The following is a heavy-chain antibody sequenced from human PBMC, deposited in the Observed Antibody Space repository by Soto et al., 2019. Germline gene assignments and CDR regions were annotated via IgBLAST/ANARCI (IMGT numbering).Heavy chain of an antibody. Sequence: GGPLRLARAATGVTFSSYEKNWVRQAPGKGLEWVSYISSSGSTIYYADSVKGRFTISRDNAKNSLYLQMNSLRAEDTAVYYCAREKRITMVRGVIIRPNSYYYYCMDGWGQGTTVTVSS. CDR1: GVTFSSYE. CDR2: ISSSGSTI. D-gene: IGHD3-10*01. V-gene: IGHV3-48*03. CDR3: AREKRITMVRGVIIRPNSYYYYCMDG. J-gene: IGHJ6*02.